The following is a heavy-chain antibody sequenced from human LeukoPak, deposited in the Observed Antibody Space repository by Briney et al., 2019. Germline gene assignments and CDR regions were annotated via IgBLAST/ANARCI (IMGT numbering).Heavy chain of an antibody. J-gene: IGHJ4*02. CDR1: GFTFSSYW. CDR2: INTDGSGT. V-gene: IGHV3-74*01. D-gene: IGHD5-24*01. Sequence: GGSLRLSCAASGFTFSSYWMHWVRQSPGKGLVWVSRINTDGSGTSYADSVKGRFTISRDNTKNTLYLQMNSLRAEDTAVYYCAKDRDWYYFDYWGQGTLVTVSS. CDR3: AKDRDWYYFDY.